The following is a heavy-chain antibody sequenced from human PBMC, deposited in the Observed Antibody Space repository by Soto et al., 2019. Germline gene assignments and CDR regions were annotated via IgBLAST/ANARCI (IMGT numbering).Heavy chain of an antibody. J-gene: IGHJ6*03. CDR2: TYYKSKWYY. D-gene: IGHD1-26*01. Sequence: SQTLSLTCDISGDSVSSNSAGWNWIRQTPSRGLEWLGRTYYKSKWYYTYAASVKSRITVSPDTSKNQFSLQLTSVTPEDTAVNYCERGSGDDVSGHYYRAVWNKGTTVPVSS. V-gene: IGHV6-1*01. CDR3: ERGSGDDVSGHYYRAV. CDR1: GDSVSSNSAG.